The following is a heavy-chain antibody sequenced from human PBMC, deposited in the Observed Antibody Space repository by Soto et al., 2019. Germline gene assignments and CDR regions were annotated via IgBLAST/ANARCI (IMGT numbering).Heavy chain of an antibody. CDR3: ANLLTSGYGMDV. CDR2: ISGSGGST. CDR1: GFTFSSYA. D-gene: IGHD2-2*01. J-gene: IGHJ6*02. Sequence: GGSLRLSCAASGFTFSSYAMSWVRQAPGKGLEWVSAISGSGGSTYYADSVKGRFTISGDNSKNTLYLQMNSLRAEDTAVYYCANLLTSGYGMDVWGQGTTVTVSS. V-gene: IGHV3-23*01.